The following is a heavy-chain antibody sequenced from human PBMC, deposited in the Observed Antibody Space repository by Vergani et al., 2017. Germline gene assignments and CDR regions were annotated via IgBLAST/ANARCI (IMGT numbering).Heavy chain of an antibody. V-gene: IGHV4-61*02. CDR2: IYTSGST. D-gene: IGHD6-19*01. J-gene: IGHJ3*02. Sequence: QVQLQESGPGLVKPSQTLSLTCTVSGGSISSGSYYWSWIRQPAGKGLEWIGRIYTSGSTNYNPSLKSRATISVDTSKNQLSLKLSSVTAADTAVYYCARDRYSSGWYDGVDAFDIWGQGTMVTVSS. CDR1: GGSISSGSYY. CDR3: ARDRYSSGWYDGVDAFDI.